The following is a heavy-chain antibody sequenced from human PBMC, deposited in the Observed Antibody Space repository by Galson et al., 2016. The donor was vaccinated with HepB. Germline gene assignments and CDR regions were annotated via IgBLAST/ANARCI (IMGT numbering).Heavy chain of an antibody. CDR2: ISYDGSHK. Sequence: SLRLSCAASGFTFSSYGMHWVRQAPGKGLEWVAAISYDGSHKYYADSVKGRFTISRDNSKNTVYLQANSLRAEDTAVYYGGKRIPVAGSWWCGLDYWGQGTLVTVSS. J-gene: IGHJ4*02. V-gene: IGHV3-30*18. CDR3: GKRIPVAGSWWCGLDY. CDR1: GFTFSSYG. D-gene: IGHD6-19*01.